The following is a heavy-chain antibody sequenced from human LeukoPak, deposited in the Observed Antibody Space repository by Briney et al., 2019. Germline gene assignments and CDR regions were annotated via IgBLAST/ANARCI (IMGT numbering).Heavy chain of an antibody. V-gene: IGHV3-48*03. CDR2: ISGSGSTI. CDR1: GFTFRSYV. J-gene: IGHJ6*02. Sequence: PGGSLRLSCAASGFTFRSYVMSWVRQAPGKGLEWVAYISGSGSTIYYADSVKGRFTISRDNARNSLYLQMNSLRAEDTAVYYCASDRELPLGGMDVWGQGTTVTVSS. CDR3: ASDRELPLGGMDV. D-gene: IGHD3-10*01.